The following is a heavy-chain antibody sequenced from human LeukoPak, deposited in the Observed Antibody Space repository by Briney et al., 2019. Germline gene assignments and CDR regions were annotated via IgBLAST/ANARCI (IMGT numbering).Heavy chain of an antibody. CDR3: ATKTGFCSGGSCYDY. CDR1: GFTLSHYG. CDR2: IWHDGSDK. J-gene: IGHJ4*02. V-gene: IGHV3-33*01. Sequence: PGGSLRLSCVASGFTLSHYGMHWVRQAPGKGLEGVAVIWHDGSDKYYADSVKGRFTISRDNSKNTLYLEMNSLRAEDTAVYYCATKTGFCSGGSCYDYWGQGTLVTVSS. D-gene: IGHD2-15*01.